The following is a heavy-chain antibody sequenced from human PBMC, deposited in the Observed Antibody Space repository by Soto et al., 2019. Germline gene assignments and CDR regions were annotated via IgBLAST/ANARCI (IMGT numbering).Heavy chain of an antibody. CDR3: ARGRTRTVRAVPRCYYYGLDV. Sequence: SETLSLTCAVYDGSLSGNYWSWIRQPPGKGLEWIGEIKHSGSTNFNPSLKSRATISLDTSKTQLSLRLSSLTAADTAVYYCARGRTRTVRAVPRCYYYGLDVWDQCTSVTVSS. CDR2: IKHSGST. V-gene: IGHV4-34*01. CDR1: DGSLSGNY. D-gene: IGHD3-10*01. J-gene: IGHJ6*02.